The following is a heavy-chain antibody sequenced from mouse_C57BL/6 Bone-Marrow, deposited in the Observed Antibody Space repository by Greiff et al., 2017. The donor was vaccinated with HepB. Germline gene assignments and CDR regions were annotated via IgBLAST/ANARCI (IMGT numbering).Heavy chain of an antibody. CDR3: ARHPHRSGYGYAMDY. Sequence: VQLVESGAELVKPGASVKLSCKASGYTFTEYTIHWVKQRSGQGLEWIGWFYPGSGSIKYNEKFKDKATLTADKSSSTVYMELSRLTSEDSAVYFFARHPHRSGYGYAMDYWGQGTSVTVSS. D-gene: IGHD3-2*02. J-gene: IGHJ4*01. V-gene: IGHV1-62-2*01. CDR2: FYPGSGSI. CDR1: GYTFTEYT.